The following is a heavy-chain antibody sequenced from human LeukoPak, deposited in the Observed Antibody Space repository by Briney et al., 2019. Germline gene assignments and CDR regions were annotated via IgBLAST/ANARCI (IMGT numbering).Heavy chain of an antibody. V-gene: IGHV1-8*03. CDR1: GYTFTSYD. CDR3: ASRGIAAAGGAFDI. D-gene: IGHD6-13*01. Sequence: ASVKVSCKASGYTFTSYDINWVRQATGQGLEWMGWMNPNSGNTGYAQKFQGRVTITRNTSISTAYMELSSLRSEDTAVHYCASRGIAAAGGAFDIWGQGTMVTVSS. CDR2: MNPNSGNT. J-gene: IGHJ3*02.